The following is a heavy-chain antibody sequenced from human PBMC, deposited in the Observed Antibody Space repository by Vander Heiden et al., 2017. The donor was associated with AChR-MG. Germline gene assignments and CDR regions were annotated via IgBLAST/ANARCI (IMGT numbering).Heavy chain of an antibody. Sequence: QVQLVQSGAEVKKPGSSVKVSCKASGGTFSSYVISWVRQAPGQGLEWMGGIIPIFGTANYAQKFQGRVTITADESTSTPYMELSSLRSEDTAVYYCARGKEEMATITALYFQHWGQGTLVTVSS. CDR1: GGTFSSYV. D-gene: IGHD5-12*01. J-gene: IGHJ1*01. CDR2: IIPIFGTA. V-gene: IGHV1-69*01. CDR3: ARGKEEMATITALYFQH.